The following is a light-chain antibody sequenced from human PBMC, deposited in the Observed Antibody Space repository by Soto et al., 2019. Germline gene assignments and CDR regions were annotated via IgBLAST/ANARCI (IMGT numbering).Light chain of an antibody. CDR3: HVWDSSSEHV. V-gene: IGLV3-21*02. CDR1: NIGSKS. CDR2: DDS. J-gene: IGLJ1*01. Sequence: SYALTQPPSVSVAPGQTARITCGGNNIGSKSVHWYQQKPGQAPVLVVDDDSYRPSGIPERFSGSNSGNTATLTISRVEAGDEADYFCHVWDSSSEHVFGTGTKV.